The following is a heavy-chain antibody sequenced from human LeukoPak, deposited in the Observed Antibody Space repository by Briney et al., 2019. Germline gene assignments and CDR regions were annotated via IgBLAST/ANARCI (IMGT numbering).Heavy chain of an antibody. V-gene: IGHV3-23*01. CDR1: GFTFSTYA. CDR2: ISSSGADT. D-gene: IGHD1-26*01. CDR3: SKRGSDSQSCFEH. J-gene: IGHJ1*01. Sequence: GGSLRLSCAASGFTFSTYAMTWVRQVPGKGPEWVSAISSSGADTHYADSVKGRFTISRDNSKNTLYLQMNSLRAEDTAVYYCSKRGSDSQSCFEHWGQGTLVTVSS.